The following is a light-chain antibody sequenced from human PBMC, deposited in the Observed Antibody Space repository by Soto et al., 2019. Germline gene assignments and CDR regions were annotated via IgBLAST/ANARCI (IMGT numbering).Light chain of an antibody. CDR3: QQSYSILYT. CDR1: QSISTY. V-gene: IGKV1-39*01. CDR2: AAS. J-gene: IGKJ2*01. Sequence: DLQMTQSPSSLSASVGDRVTISCRASQSISTYLNWYQQKPGKAPKLLVYAASILQSGVPSRFSGSGSGTDFTLTISSLQPEDFASYYCQQSYSILYTFGQGTKLQIK.